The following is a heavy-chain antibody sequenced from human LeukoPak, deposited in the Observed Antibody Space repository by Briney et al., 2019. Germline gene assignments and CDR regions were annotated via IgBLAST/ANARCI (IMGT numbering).Heavy chain of an antibody. Sequence: GGSPRLSCAASEFTFSRYSMNWGPQAPGKGLKWSSYISGNSGSIYDADTVKGRFTISRDNSKNTLYLQMNSLRAEDTAVYYCATRGDILTGYPYYFDYWGQGTLVTVSS. CDR1: EFTFSRYS. V-gene: IGHV3-48*01. D-gene: IGHD3-9*01. CDR2: ISGNSGSI. J-gene: IGHJ4*02. CDR3: ATRGDILTGYPYYFDY.